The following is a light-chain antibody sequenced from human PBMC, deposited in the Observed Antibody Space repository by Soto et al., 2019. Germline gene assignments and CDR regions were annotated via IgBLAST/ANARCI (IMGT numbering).Light chain of an antibody. CDR3: QQYNKWPPIT. Sequence: IVMTQSPPTLSVSPGERVILSCRASQSVSSNLAWYQQKPGQAPRLLISGASTRATGIPARFSGSGSETEFTLTISSLQSEDFAVYYCQQYNKWPPITFGQGTRLEIK. CDR1: QSVSSN. V-gene: IGKV3-15*01. J-gene: IGKJ5*01. CDR2: GAS.